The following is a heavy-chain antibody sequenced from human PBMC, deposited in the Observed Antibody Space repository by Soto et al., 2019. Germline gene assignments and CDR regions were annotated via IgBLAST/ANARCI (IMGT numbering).Heavy chain of an antibody. Sequence: QVQLVESGGGVVQPGRSLRLSCAASGFTFPRFGMHWVRQAPGKGLEWVALITYEGSQIYYADAVKGRITISRDNGDNSLALQIDNMRTEDTSTYFCAKGRGEMNWANYYGLDVWGQGTTVTVSS. D-gene: IGHD7-27*01. CDR3: AKGRGEMNWANYYGLDV. CDR1: GFTFPRFG. CDR2: ITYEGSQI. V-gene: IGHV3-30*18. J-gene: IGHJ6*02.